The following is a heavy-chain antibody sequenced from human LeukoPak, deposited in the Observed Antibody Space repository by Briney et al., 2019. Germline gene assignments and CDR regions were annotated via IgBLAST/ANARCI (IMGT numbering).Heavy chain of an antibody. V-gene: IGHV1-2*02. D-gene: IGHD2-2*01. Sequence: RASVKVSCKASGYTFTSYAMNWVRQAPGQGLEWMGWIYPNSGGTNYAQKFQGRVTVTRDTSISTAYMELSRLRSDDTAVYYCARLFCTSNGCYRYFDSWGQGTLVTVSS. CDR1: GYTFTSYA. CDR2: IYPNSGGT. CDR3: ARLFCTSNGCYRYFDS. J-gene: IGHJ4*02.